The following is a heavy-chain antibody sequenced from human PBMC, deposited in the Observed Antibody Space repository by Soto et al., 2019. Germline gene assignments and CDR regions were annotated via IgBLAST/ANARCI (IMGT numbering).Heavy chain of an antibody. CDR1: GYSFTSYW. CDR3: ASPAQDFGVVTNDAFDI. D-gene: IGHD3-3*01. CDR2: IYPGDSDT. J-gene: IGHJ3*02. V-gene: IGHV5-51*01. Sequence: GESLKISCKGSGYSFTSYWIGWVRQMPGKGLEWMGIIYPGDSDTRYSPSFQGQVTISADKSISTAYLQWSSLKASDTAMYYCASPAQDFGVVTNDAFDIWGQGTMVTVSS.